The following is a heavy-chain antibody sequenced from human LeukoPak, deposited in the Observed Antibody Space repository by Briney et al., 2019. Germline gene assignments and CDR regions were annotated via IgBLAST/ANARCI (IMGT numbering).Heavy chain of an antibody. Sequence: GSLRLSCAASGFTFSSYGMHWVRQAPGKGLEWVAVISYDGSNKYYADSVKGRFTISRDNSKNTLYLQMNSLRAEDTAVYYRAKDRQMQWLVNYFDYWGQGTLVTVSS. CDR1: GFTFSSYG. CDR3: AKDRQMQWLVNYFDY. J-gene: IGHJ4*02. V-gene: IGHV3-30*18. D-gene: IGHD6-19*01. CDR2: ISYDGSNK.